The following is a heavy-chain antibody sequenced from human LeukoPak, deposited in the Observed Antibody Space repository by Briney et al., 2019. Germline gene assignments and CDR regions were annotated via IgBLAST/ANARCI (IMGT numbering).Heavy chain of an antibody. D-gene: IGHD2-15*01. Sequence: GASVKVSCKTSGYPFVDFGITWVRQAPGQGLEWMGWISAFSGDTNYAQKLQGRVTMTRDTSTSTVYMELRRLRSDDTAVYYCGRDIRSDGSPADYWGQGTLVTVSS. CDR1: GYPFVDFG. CDR3: GRDIRSDGSPADY. CDR2: ISAFSGDT. J-gene: IGHJ4*02. V-gene: IGHV1-18*01.